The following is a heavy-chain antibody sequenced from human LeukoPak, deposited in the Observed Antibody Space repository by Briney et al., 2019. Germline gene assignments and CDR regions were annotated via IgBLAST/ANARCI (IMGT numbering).Heavy chain of an antibody. CDR3: ARVKYDYDRSRFDP. CDR1: GGSISSNSYY. D-gene: IGHD3-22*01. CDR2: IYYSGST. Sequence: ASETLSLTCAVSGGSISSNSYYWGWFRQPPGKGLEWIGSIYYSGSTYYNPSLKSRVTISLDRSKNQFSLKLSSVTAADTAVYYCARVKYDYDRSRFDPWGQGTLVTVPS. J-gene: IGHJ5*02. V-gene: IGHV4-39*07.